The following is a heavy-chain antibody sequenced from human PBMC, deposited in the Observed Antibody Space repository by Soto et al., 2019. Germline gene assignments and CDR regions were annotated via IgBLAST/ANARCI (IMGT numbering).Heavy chain of an antibody. CDR2: INSDGSST. J-gene: IGHJ6*03. V-gene: IGHV3-74*01. CDR1: GFTFSSYW. Sequence: GGSLRLSCAASGFTFSSYWMHWVRQAPGKGLVWVSRINSDGSSTSYADSVKGRFTISRDNAKNTLYLQMNSLRAEDTAVYYCARGIHYYGSGSPFGDSYYYYYMDVWGKGTTVTVSS. D-gene: IGHD3-10*01. CDR3: ARGIHYYGSGSPFGDSYYYYYMDV.